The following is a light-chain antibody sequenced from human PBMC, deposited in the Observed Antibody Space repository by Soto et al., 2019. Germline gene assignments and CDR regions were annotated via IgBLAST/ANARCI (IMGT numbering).Light chain of an antibody. CDR1: QSVSSN. V-gene: IGKV3-15*01. J-gene: IGKJ1*01. CDR2: GAS. CDR3: QQYNNWRWT. Sequence: EIVMTQSPDTLSVSPGERATLSCRASQSVSSNLAWYQQKPGQAPRLLIYGASTRATCISAMFSGSGSGTEFTLTISSPQSEDFAVYYCQQYNNWRWTFGQGTKVEIK.